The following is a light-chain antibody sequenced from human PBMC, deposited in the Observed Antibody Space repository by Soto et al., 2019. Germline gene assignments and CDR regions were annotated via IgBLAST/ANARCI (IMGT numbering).Light chain of an antibody. CDR2: EVN. CDR3: TSPAGTINFHDI. J-gene: IGLJ6*01. Sequence: QSALTQPPSASGSRGQSVTISCAGTSSDVGAYNYVSWYQHHPGKAPKLMVYEVNKRPSGVPDRFSGSKSGNTAYLTVSGPQAEDEADYYCTSPAGTINFHDIFGRRTKV. V-gene: IGLV2-8*01. CDR1: SSDVGAYNY.